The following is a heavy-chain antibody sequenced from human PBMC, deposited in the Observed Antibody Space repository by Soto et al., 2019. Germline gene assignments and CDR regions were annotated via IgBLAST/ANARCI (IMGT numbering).Heavy chain of an antibody. CDR1: GYTFSNHW. V-gene: IGHV5-51*01. D-gene: IGHD1-26*01. CDR2: IFPRDSDT. Sequence: GESLKISCQGSGYTFSNHWINWVRLVPGKGLEWMGIIFPRDSDTRYSPSLQGQVIISVDKSTNTAYLQWTRLTASDTAIYYCAKSIEGGPMDVWGQGTTVTVSS. CDR3: AKSIEGGPMDV. J-gene: IGHJ6*02.